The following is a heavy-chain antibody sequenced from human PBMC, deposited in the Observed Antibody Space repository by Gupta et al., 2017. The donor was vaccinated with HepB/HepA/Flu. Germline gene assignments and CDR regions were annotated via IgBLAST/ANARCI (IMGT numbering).Heavy chain of an antibody. CDR3: ARSWYSSDWHTWDY. V-gene: IGHV3-72*01. J-gene: IGHJ4*02. D-gene: IGHD6-19*01. Sequence: KGHSYTTEYAASVKGRFTISRDNLRDSLYLQMNSLQTEDTAVYYCARSWYSSDWHTWDYWGQGTLVTVSS. CDR2: KGHSYTT.